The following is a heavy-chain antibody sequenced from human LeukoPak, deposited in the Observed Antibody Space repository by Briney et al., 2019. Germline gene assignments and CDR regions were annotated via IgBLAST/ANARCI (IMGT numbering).Heavy chain of an antibody. J-gene: IGHJ4*02. CDR2: INQYGSEK. CDR3: ARSLGDD. V-gene: IGHV3-7*01. D-gene: IGHD3-16*01. CDR1: GLTFSNYW. Sequence: GESLRLSCAASGLTFSNYWMTWVRQAPGKGLEWVASINQYGSEKYYGDSVKGRFTISRDNAKNSASLQINSLRAEDTAVYFCARSLGDDWGQGTLVTVSS.